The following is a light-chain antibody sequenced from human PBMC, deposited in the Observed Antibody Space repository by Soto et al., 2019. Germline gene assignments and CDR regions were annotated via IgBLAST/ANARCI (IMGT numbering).Light chain of an antibody. CDR1: QSISSY. V-gene: IGKV1-39*01. CDR3: QQSYSTLSST. J-gene: IGKJ5*01. Sequence: DIQMTQSPSSLSASVGDRVTITCRASQSISSYLNWYQQKPGKAPKLLIYAASSLQSGIPSRFSGSGSGTDFTLAISSLHPEDFATYYWQQSYSTLSSTSGQGTRLEIK. CDR2: AAS.